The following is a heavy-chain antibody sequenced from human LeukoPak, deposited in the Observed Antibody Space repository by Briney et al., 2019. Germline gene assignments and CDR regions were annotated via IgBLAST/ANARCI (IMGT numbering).Heavy chain of an antibody. CDR1: GFTFSSYA. D-gene: IGHD3-22*01. CDR2: ISGSGGST. V-gene: IGHV3-23*01. J-gene: IGHJ4*02. CDR3: ARGLRTVYYDSSGYSY. Sequence: GGSLRLSCAASGFTFSSYAMSWVRQAPGKGLEWVSAISGSGGSTYYADSVKGRFTISRDNSKNTLYLQMNSLRAEDTAVYYCARGLRTVYYDSSGYSYWGQGTLVTVSS.